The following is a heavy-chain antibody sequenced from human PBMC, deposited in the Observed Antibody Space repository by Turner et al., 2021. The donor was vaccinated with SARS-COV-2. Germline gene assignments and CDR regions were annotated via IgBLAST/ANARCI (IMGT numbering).Heavy chain of an antibody. Sequence: QDERVESGAEVKKQSASVEVSCRGSGGTFSSYANSWVRQATGQGLEWMVGIIPIFDTANYAQKLQGRVTISANESTSTAYMELSSLRSKDTAVYYCASPSGINRITEWFDPWGQGTLVTVSS. CDR1: GGTFSSYA. CDR3: ASPSGINRITEWFDP. CDR2: IIPIFDTA. V-gene: IGHV1-69*13. D-gene: IGHD1-20*01. J-gene: IGHJ5*02.